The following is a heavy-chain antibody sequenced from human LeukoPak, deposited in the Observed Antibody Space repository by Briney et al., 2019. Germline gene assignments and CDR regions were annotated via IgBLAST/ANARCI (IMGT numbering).Heavy chain of an antibody. V-gene: IGHV3-53*01. CDR3: AKDPYDILTGPDY. CDR2: IYTGGTT. Sequence: PGGSLRLSCAASGFTVSSTYMSWLRQAPGKGLEWVSLIYTGGTTYYADSVKGRFTISRDNSENTLYLQMNSLRAEDTAVYYCAKDPYDILTGPDYWGQGTLVTVSS. CDR1: GFTVSSTY. D-gene: IGHD3-9*01. J-gene: IGHJ4*02.